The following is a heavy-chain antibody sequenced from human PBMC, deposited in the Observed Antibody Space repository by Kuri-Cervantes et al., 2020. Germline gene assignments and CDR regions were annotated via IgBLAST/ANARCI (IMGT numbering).Heavy chain of an antibody. J-gene: IGHJ6*02. CDR1: GFTFSSYG. Sequence: GESLKISCAASGFTFSSYGMHWVRQAPGKGLEWVAIISYDGSNKYYADSVKGRFTISRDNSKNTLYLQMNSLRAEDTAVYYCARDPGYGSGSYSAVLYYYGMDVWGQGTTVTVSS. D-gene: IGHD3-10*01. CDR2: ISYDGSNK. V-gene: IGHV3-30*03. CDR3: ARDPGYGSGSYSAVLYYYGMDV.